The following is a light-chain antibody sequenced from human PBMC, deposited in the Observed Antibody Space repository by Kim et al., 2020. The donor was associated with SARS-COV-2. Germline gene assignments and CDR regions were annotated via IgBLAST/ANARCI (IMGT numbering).Light chain of an antibody. Sequence: SVSPGERATLSCRASQSFSSNLAWYQQKPGQAPRLLIYDVSTRATGIPARFSGSGSGTEFTLTISSLQSEDFALYYCQQYNNWPYTFGQGTKLEI. J-gene: IGKJ2*01. V-gene: IGKV3-15*01. CDR2: DVS. CDR3: QQYNNWPYT. CDR1: QSFSSN.